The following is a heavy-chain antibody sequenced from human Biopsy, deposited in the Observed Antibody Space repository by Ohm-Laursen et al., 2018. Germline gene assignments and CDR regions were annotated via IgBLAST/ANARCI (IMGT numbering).Heavy chain of an antibody. V-gene: IGHV3-9*01. CDR1: GFNFNHYA. D-gene: IGHD3-9*01. CDR3: AKVSPTILSSFDY. J-gene: IGHJ4*02. CDR2: ISWSNDNI. Sequence: SLRLSCTASGFNFNHYAMQWVRQVPGKGLEWVSSISWSNDNIHYADSVKGRFTISRDNAKNTLYLQMNSLRAEDTAVYYCAKVSPTILSSFDYWGQGTLVTVSS.